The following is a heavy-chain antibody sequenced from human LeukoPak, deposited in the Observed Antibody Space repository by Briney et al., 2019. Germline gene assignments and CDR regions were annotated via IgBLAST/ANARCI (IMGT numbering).Heavy chain of an antibody. CDR2: ITWDGYAT. CDR1: GFTFDDYG. D-gene: IGHD2-8*01. V-gene: IGHV3-43D*03. Sequence: GGSLRLSCGASGFTFDDYGMHWVRQAPGKGLEWISLITWDGYATYYADSVRGRFTISRDNSKNFLYLQLNSLRVEDTALYYCAKDAPTKDYFDYWGQGTLVTVSS. CDR3: AKDAPTKDYFDY. J-gene: IGHJ4*02.